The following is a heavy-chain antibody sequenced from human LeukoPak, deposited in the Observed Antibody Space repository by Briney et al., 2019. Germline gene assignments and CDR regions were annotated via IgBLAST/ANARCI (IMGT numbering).Heavy chain of an antibody. CDR3: AKILYDSSGYRWGNDY. CDR1: GFTFSSYA. Sequence: GGSLRLSCAASGFTFSSYAMSWVRQAPGKGLEWVSAISGSGGSTYYADSVKGRSTISRDNSKNTLYLQMNSLRAEDTAVYYCAKILYDSSGYRWGNDYWGQGTLVTVSS. CDR2: ISGSGGST. J-gene: IGHJ4*02. V-gene: IGHV3-23*01. D-gene: IGHD3-22*01.